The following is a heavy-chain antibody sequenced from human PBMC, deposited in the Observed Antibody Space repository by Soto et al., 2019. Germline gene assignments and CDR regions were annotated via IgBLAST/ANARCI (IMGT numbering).Heavy chain of an antibody. D-gene: IGHD1-26*01. CDR3: ARDASSGSCPDY. J-gene: IGHJ4*02. CDR1: GFTFSSYA. CDR2: ISGGGDST. Sequence: EVQLLESGGGLVQPGGSLRLSCAASGFTFSSYAMSWVRQAPGKGLEWVSAISGGGDSTYYADSVKGRFTISRDNSKNPVELQVNSRGAEDTALYYCARDASSGSCPDYWGQGTLVTVSS. V-gene: IGHV3-23*01.